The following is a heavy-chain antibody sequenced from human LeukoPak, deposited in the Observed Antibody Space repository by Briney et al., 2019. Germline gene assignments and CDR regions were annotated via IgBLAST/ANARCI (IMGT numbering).Heavy chain of an antibody. V-gene: IGHV4-39*07. CDR1: GGSITTTGYY. D-gene: IGHD3-10*01. Sequence: SETLSLTCSVSGGSITTTGYYWGWIRQSPGKRLEWIGNIQNSVTNFYNPSLKSRVTISVDTSKNQFSLKLSSVTAADTAVYYCAREKWFGEWGGFDYWGQGTLVTVSS. J-gene: IGHJ4*02. CDR3: AREKWFGEWGGFDY. CDR2: IQNSVTN.